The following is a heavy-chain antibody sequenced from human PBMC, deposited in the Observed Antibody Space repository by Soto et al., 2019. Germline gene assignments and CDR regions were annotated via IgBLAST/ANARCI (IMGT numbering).Heavy chain of an antibody. D-gene: IGHD1-26*01. J-gene: IGHJ6*02. CDR1: GFTFSSYA. V-gene: IGHV3-23*01. CDR2: ISGSGGST. CDR3: AKDGGSYLQYYYYGMDV. Sequence: GGSLRLSCAASGFTFSSYAMSWVRQAPGKGLEWVSAISGSGGSTYYADSVKGRFTISRDNSKNTLYLQMNSLRAEDTAVYYCAKDGGSYLQYYYYGMDVWGQGTTVTVSS.